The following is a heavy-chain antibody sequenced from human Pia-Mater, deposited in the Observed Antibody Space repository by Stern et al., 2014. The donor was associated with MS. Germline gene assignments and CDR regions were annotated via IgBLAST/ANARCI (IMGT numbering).Heavy chain of an antibody. V-gene: IGHV5-51*01. CDR3: ARQTTAWASDV. D-gene: IGHD1-14*01. Sequence: DVQLVQSGAELIRPGGSLKISCKGSGFKFSIYWIAWVRQIPGKGLEWMGIIYPVDSETRYIPSFQGQVTLSADKSTSTAYLQWNSLNASDTAMYFCARQTTAWASDVWGQGTLVTVSS. CDR1: GFKFSIYW. J-gene: IGHJ4*02. CDR2: IYPVDSET.